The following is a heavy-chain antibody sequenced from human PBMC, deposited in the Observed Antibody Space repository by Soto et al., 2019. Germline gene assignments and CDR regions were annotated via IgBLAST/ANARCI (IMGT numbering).Heavy chain of an antibody. CDR1: GFTFSSYG. Sequence: QVQLVESGGGVVQPGRSLRLSCAASGFTFSSYGMHWVRQAPGKGLEWVAVISYDGSNKYYADSVKGRFTISRDNSKNTLYLQMNSLRAEDTAVYYCAKLTYAYGDYVSDYWGQGTLVTVSS. J-gene: IGHJ4*02. V-gene: IGHV3-30*18. CDR2: ISYDGSNK. D-gene: IGHD4-17*01. CDR3: AKLTYAYGDYVSDY.